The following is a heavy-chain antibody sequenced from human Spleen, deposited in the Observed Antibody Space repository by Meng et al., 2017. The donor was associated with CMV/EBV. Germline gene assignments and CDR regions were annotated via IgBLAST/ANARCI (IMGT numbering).Heavy chain of an antibody. D-gene: IGHD4-23*01. CDR2: INPNTGDT. J-gene: IGHJ3*02. V-gene: IGHV1-2*02. CDR1: GYTFTAHY. Sequence: ASVKVSCKASGYTFTAHYFHWVRQAPGQGLEWMGWINPNTGDTNYAQKFQGRVTMTRDTSISTAYMDLSRLRSDDTAVYYCTREAPDRYGGNSGGAFDIWGQGTMVTVSS. CDR3: TREAPDRYGGNSGGAFDI.